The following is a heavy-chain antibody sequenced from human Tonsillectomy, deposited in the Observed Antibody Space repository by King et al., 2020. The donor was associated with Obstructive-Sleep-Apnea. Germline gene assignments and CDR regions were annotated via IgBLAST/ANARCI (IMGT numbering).Heavy chain of an antibody. CDR1: GFTFSKYG. J-gene: IGHJ4*02. V-gene: IGHV3-33*01. CDR2: IWYDGRNK. CDR3: ARDRPHYGSGSYSLVFDY. D-gene: IGHD3-10*01. Sequence: VQLVESGGGVVQPGRSLRLSCAASGFTFSKYGMHWVRQAPGKGLEWVAVIWYDGRNKYYADNVKGRFTISRDNSKNTLYLEMNSLRAEDTAVYFCARDRPHYGSGSYSLVFDYWGQGTLVTVSS.